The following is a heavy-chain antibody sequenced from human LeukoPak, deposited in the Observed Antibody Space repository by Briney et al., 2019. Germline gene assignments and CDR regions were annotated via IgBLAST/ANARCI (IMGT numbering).Heavy chain of an antibody. CDR2: ISSSSSTI. D-gene: IGHD6-19*01. V-gene: IGHV3-48*02. Sequence: GGSLRLSCAASGFTFSSYAMSWVRQAPGKGLEWVSYISSSSSTIYYADSVKGRFTISRDSAKTSLFLQMNSLRDEDTAVYYCARDLGGSGWSSPLDYWGQGTLVTVSS. CDR3: ARDLGGSGWSSPLDY. CDR1: GFTFSSYA. J-gene: IGHJ4*02.